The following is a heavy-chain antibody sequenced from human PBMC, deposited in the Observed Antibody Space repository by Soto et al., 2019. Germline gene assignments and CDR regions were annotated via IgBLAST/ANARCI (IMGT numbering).Heavy chain of an antibody. CDR3: ARDRGLIAAAGTGYFDY. J-gene: IGHJ4*01. D-gene: IGHD6-13*01. Sequence: ASVKVSCKASGHTFTNYRIHWVRQAPGQGLEWMGIINPTGGSTIYAQNFQGRVTMTRDTSTSTVYMELSSLRSEDTAVYYCARDRGLIAAAGTGYFDYWG. V-gene: IGHV1-46*01. CDR1: GHTFTNYR. CDR2: INPTGGST.